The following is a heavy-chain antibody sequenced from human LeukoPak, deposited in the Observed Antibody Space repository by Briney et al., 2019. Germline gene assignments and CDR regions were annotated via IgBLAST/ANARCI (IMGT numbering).Heavy chain of an antibody. V-gene: IGHV4-61*02. CDR1: GGSISSGSYY. Sequence: PSQTLSLTCTVSGGSISSGSYYWSWIRQPAGKGLEWIGRIYTSGSTNYNPSLKSRVTISVDTSKNQFSLKLSSVTAADTAVYYCAREAMNYYYGMDVWGQGTTVTVSS. CDR2: IYTSGST. J-gene: IGHJ6*02. CDR3: AREAMNYYYGMDV.